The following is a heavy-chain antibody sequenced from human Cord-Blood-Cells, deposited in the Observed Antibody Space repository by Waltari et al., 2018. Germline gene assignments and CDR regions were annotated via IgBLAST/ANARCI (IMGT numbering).Heavy chain of an antibody. V-gene: IGHV1-46*01. CDR1: GYTFTSYY. J-gene: IGHJ4*02. CDR2: SNPSGGST. Sequence: QVQLVQSGAEVKKPGASVKVSCKASGYTFTSYYMHWVRQAPGQGLEWMGRSNPSGGSTSYEQKFQGRVTMTRDTSTSTVYRELSSLRSEDTAVYYCARGGWHDYGDYGGDYWGQGTLVTVSS. D-gene: IGHD4-17*01. CDR3: ARGGWHDYGDYGGDY.